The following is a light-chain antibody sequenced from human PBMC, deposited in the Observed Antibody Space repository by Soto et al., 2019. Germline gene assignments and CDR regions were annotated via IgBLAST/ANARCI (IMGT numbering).Light chain of an antibody. CDR3: QQYDTART. J-gene: IGKJ1*01. V-gene: IGKV3-20*01. Sequence: EIVLTQSPGTLSLSPGERATLSCRASQSVSSSYLAWYQQKPGQAPRLLIYGTSIRATGIPDRFTGSGSGTDFTLTISRLEPEDFAVYFCQQYDTARTFGQGTK. CDR2: GTS. CDR1: QSVSSSY.